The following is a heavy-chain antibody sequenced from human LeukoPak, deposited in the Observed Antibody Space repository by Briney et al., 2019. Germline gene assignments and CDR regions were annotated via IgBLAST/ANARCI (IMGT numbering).Heavy chain of an antibody. CDR1: GFTFSSHA. D-gene: IGHD6-13*01. J-gene: IGHJ4*02. CDR3: AKEYSSSWRIFDY. V-gene: IGHV3-23*01. CDR2: SRGSGGDT. Sequence: PGGSLRLSCAAPGFTFSSHAMSWVGQAPGKGLEWVSVSRGSGGDTYYADPVKGRFAISRDNSKNTLFLQMNSLRAEDTAIYYCAKEYSSSWRIFDYWGQGTRVTVSS.